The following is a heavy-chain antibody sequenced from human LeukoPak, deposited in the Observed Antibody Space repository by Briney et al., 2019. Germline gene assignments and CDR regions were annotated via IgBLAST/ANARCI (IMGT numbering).Heavy chain of an antibody. J-gene: IGHJ4*02. Sequence: GGSLRLSCAASGFSVSSNFMRWVRQAPGKGLEWVSFTYSGGSKHYAESVKGRFPFSRDNSKNTLYLQMSSLRAEDTAVYYCARDIAYNYDSSGYSYVYWGQGTLVTVSS. CDR3: ARDIAYNYDSSGYSYVY. D-gene: IGHD3-22*01. CDR2: TYSGGSK. CDR1: GFSVSSNF. V-gene: IGHV3-53*01.